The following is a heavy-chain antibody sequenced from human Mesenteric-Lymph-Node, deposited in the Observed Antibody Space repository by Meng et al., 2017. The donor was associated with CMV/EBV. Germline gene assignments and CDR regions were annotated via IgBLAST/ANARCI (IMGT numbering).Heavy chain of an antibody. D-gene: IGHD2-15*01. V-gene: IGHV3-11*01. Sequence: GESLKISCAASGFTFSDYYMSWIRQAPGKGLEWVSYISSSGSTIYYADSVKGRFTISRDNAKNSLYLQMNSLRAEDTAVYYCARFHRVGEAFDIWGQGTMVTVSS. CDR3: ARFHRVGEAFDI. J-gene: IGHJ3*02. CDR2: ISSSGSTI. CDR1: GFTFSDYY.